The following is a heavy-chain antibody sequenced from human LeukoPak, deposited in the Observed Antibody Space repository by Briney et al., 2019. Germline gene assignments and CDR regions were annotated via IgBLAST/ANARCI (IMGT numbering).Heavy chain of an antibody. D-gene: IGHD2-2*01. CDR2: ISAYNGNT. CDR3: ARDDLYCSSTSCYDGGWFDP. J-gene: IGHJ5*02. Sequence: ASVKVSCKASGGTFSSYGISWVRQAPGQGLEWMGWISAYNGNTNYAQKLQGRVTMTTDTSTSTAYMELRSLRSDDTAVYYCARDDLYCSSTSCYDGGWFDPWGQGTLVTVSS. CDR1: GGTFSSYG. V-gene: IGHV1-18*01.